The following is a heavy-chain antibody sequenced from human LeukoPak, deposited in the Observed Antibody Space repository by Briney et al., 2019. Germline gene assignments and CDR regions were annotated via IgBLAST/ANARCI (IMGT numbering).Heavy chain of an antibody. CDR1: GGTFSSYA. CDR3: ARVYPTVWFGKLYYYMDV. V-gene: IGHV1-69*05. J-gene: IGHJ6*03. Sequence: ASVKVSCKASGGTFSSYAISWVRQAPGQGLEWMGGIIPIFGTANYAQKFQGRVTITTDESTSTAYMELSSLRSEDTAVYYCARVYPTVWFGKLYYYMDVWGKGTTVTVSS. D-gene: IGHD3-10*01. CDR2: IIPIFGTA.